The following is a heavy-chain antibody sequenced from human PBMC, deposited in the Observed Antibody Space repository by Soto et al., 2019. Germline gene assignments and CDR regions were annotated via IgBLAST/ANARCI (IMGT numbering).Heavy chain of an antibody. D-gene: IGHD6-19*01. CDR1: GGSISSSNW. CDR2: IYHSGST. CDR3: ARVKGSGWYAFDY. J-gene: IGHJ4*02. Sequence: ASETLSLTCAVSGGSISSSNWWSWVRQPPGKGLEWIGEIYHSGSTNYNPSLKSRVTISVDKSKNQFSLKLSSVTAADTAVYYRARVKGSGWYAFDYWGQGTLVTVSS. V-gene: IGHV4-4*02.